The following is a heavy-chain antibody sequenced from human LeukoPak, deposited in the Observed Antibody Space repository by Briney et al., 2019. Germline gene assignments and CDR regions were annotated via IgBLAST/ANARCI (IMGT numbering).Heavy chain of an antibody. CDR2: IIPIFGTA. J-gene: IGHJ6*02. CDR3: ATRGYSYGYSYYYYYGMDV. D-gene: IGHD5-18*01. Sequence: SVKVSCKASGGTFISYAISWVRQAPGQGLEWMGGIIPIFGTANYAQKFQGRVTITADESTSTAYMELSSLRSEDTAVYYCATRGYSYGYSYYYYYGMDVWGQGTTVTVSS. CDR1: GGTFISYA. V-gene: IGHV1-69*13.